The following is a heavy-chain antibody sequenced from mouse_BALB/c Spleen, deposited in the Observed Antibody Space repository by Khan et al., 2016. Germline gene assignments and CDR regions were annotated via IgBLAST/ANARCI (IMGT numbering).Heavy chain of an antibody. CDR1: GFTFNTYA. Sequence: EVQLVESGGGLVQPKGSLKLSCAASGFTFNTYAMNWVRQAPGKGLEWVARIRSKSYNYATYYADSVKDRFTISRDDSQSMLYLQMNNLMTEDTAMCYCVSGMISVYYGFTLFAYWGQGTLLTVSA. V-gene: IGHV10-1*02. J-gene: IGHJ3*01. CDR2: IRSKSYNYAT. D-gene: IGHD1-1*01. CDR3: VSGMISVYYGFTLFAY.